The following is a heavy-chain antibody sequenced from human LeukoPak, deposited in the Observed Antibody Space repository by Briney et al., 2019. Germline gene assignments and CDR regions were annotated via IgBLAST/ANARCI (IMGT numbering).Heavy chain of an antibody. J-gene: IGHJ4*02. Sequence: PGGSLRLSCAASGFTFSSYGMHWVRQAPGKGLEWVAVISYDGSNKYYADSVKGRFTTSRDNAKNTLYLQMNSLRADDTAVYYCAREWSGFGELPDNWGQGTLVTVS. CDR1: GFTFSSYG. CDR2: ISYDGSNK. V-gene: IGHV3-30*03. D-gene: IGHD3-10*01. CDR3: AREWSGFGELPDN.